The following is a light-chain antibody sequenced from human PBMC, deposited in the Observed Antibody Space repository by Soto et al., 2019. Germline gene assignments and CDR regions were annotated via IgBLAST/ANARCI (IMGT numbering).Light chain of an antibody. CDR3: SSYTTSNTRQIV. CDR1: SSDVGGYNY. CDR2: DVS. Sequence: QSALTQPASVSGSPGQSITISCTGTSSDVGGYNYVSWYQHHPGKAPKLLIYDVSNRPSGISNRFSGSKSDNTASLTISRLQPEDEADYYCSSYTTSNTRQIVFGTGTKVTVL. J-gene: IGLJ1*01. V-gene: IGLV2-14*03.